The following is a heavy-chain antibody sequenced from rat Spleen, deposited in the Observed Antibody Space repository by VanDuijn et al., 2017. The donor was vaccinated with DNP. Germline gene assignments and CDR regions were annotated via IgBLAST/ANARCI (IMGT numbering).Heavy chain of an antibody. CDR2: ISTSGGST. Sequence: EVQLVESGGGLVQPGRSLKLSCAASGFTFSNYYMAWVRQAPTKGLEWVASISTSGGSTYYRDSVKGRFTISRDNAKSTLYLQMDSLRSEDTATYYCATHTFTPGITTPFAYWGQGTLVTVSS. V-gene: IGHV5-27*01. CDR3: ATHTFTPGITTPFAY. D-gene: IGHD1-4*01. CDR1: GFTFSNYY. J-gene: IGHJ3*01.